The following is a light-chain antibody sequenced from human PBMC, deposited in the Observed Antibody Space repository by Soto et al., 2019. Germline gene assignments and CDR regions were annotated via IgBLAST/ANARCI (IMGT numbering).Light chain of an antibody. CDR2: AAS. Sequence: DIPMTQSPSSLSASVGDRVTITCRASQSISSYLNWYQQKPGKAPELLIYAASNWKSGVSSRFSGSGSGTYVTLSISRLQPEDFASYHCQQSYSSPYTFGQGTNLEIK. V-gene: IGKV1-39*01. CDR1: QSISSY. CDR3: QQSYSSPYT. J-gene: IGKJ2*01.